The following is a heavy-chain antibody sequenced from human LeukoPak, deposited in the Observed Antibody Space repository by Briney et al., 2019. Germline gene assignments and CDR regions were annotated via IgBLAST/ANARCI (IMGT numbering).Heavy chain of an antibody. J-gene: IGHJ5*02. D-gene: IGHD1-26*01. Sequence: ASVKVSCKASGYTFTGYYMHWVRQAPGQGLEWMGWINPNSGGTNYAQKFQGRVAMTRDTSISTAYMELSRLRSDDTAVYYCARDNSVGDTAWWFDPWGQGTLVTVSS. CDR1: GYTFTGYY. CDR2: INPNSGGT. V-gene: IGHV1-2*02. CDR3: ARDNSVGDTAWWFDP.